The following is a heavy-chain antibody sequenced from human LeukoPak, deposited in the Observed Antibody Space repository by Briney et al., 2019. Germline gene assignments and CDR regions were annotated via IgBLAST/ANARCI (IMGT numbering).Heavy chain of an antibody. D-gene: IGHD3-16*02. CDR3: ATDQLYYDYVWGSYRRGYFDY. V-gene: IGHV1-24*01. CDR2: FDPEDGET. CDR1: GYTLTELS. J-gene: IGHJ4*02. Sequence: ASVKVSCKVSGYTLTELSMHWVRQAPGKGLEWMGGFDPEDGETIYAQKFQGRVTMTEDTSTDTAYMELSSLRSEDPAVYYCATDQLYYDYVWGSYRRGYFDYWGQGTLVTVSS.